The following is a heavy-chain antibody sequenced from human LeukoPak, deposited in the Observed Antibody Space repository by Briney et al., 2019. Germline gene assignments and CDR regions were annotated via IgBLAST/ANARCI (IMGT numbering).Heavy chain of an antibody. D-gene: IGHD2-2*01. CDR3: AKDREGYCSSSTCSLLDY. J-gene: IGHJ4*02. CDR1: GFTFSNFA. Sequence: GGSLRLSCAASGFTFSNFAMSWVRQAPGKGLEWVSAISGSGGSTYYADSVKGRFTISRDNSKNTLYLQMNSLRAEDTAAYYCAKDREGYCSSSTCSLLDYWGQGTPVTVSS. CDR2: ISGSGGST. V-gene: IGHV3-23*01.